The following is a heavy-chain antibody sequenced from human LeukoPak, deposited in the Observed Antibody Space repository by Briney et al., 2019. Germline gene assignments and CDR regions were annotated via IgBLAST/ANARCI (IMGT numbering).Heavy chain of an antibody. CDR2: IGRDGGRI. V-gene: IGHV3-74*01. CDR3: VRGNQSGGPHY. CDR1: GFTFSSYW. D-gene: IGHD4-23*01. Sequence: PGGSLRLSCAVSGFTFSSYWMHWVRQAPGKGLVWVSRIGRDGGRINYADSVKGRFTISRDNGKNTLFLQMNSLRAEDAAVYYCVRGNQSGGPHYWGQGTLVTVSS. J-gene: IGHJ4*02.